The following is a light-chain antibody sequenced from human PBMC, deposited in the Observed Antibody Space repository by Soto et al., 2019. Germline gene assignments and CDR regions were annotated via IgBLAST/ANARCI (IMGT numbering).Light chain of an antibody. CDR1: QFISSL. V-gene: IGKV1-5*01. CDR3: QQYNSYSET. J-gene: IGKJ1*01. Sequence: DIQMTQYPYTLSASVGDRVAITCRASQFISSLLAWYQQKAGKPPKLLIFDASILESGVPSRFSGSGSGTEFTLTISSLQPDDFATYYCQQYNSYSETFGQGTKVDI. CDR2: DAS.